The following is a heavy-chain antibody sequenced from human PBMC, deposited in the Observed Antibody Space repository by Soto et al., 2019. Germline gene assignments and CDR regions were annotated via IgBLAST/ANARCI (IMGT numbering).Heavy chain of an antibody. CDR2: IYHSGST. CDR3: ARDFTYMVRGVIITKWFDP. J-gene: IGHJ5*02. Sequence: PSETLSLTCAVSGGSISSSNWWSWVRQPPGKGLEWIGEIYHSGSTNYNPSLKSRVTISVDKSKNHFSLKLSSVTAADTAVYYCARDFTYMVRGVIITKWFDPWGQGTLVTVSS. V-gene: IGHV4-4*02. CDR1: GGSISSSNW. D-gene: IGHD3-10*01.